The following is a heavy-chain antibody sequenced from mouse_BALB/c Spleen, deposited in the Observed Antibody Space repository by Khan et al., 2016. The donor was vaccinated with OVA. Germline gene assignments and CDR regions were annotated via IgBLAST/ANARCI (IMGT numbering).Heavy chain of an antibody. CDR1: GYTFINYW. Sequence: VQLQESGAELAKPGASVKMSCKASGYTFINYWILWVKQRPGQGLEWIGYINPSTGYTEYNQNFKDKAILTADNSSSTAYMQLSSLTSEDSSVYYCARRDLRWDFDYWGQGTTLTVSS. D-gene: IGHD1-1*01. CDR2: INPSTGYT. V-gene: IGHV1-7*01. J-gene: IGHJ2*01. CDR3: ARRDLRWDFDY.